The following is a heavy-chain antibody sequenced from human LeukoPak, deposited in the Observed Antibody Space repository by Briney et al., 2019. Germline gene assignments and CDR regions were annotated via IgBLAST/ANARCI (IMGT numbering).Heavy chain of an antibody. Sequence: ASVKVSCKASRYIFSDYYMHWVRQAPGQGLEWLGWINPKSGAADYAQQFRGRVTMTRDTSINTDYMEMKRVTSDDTAVYYCARGAEAETSPLDFWGQGTLVIVSS. CDR2: INPKSGAA. V-gene: IGHV1-2*02. CDR1: RYIFSDYY. D-gene: IGHD6-13*01. J-gene: IGHJ4*02. CDR3: ARGAEAETSPLDF.